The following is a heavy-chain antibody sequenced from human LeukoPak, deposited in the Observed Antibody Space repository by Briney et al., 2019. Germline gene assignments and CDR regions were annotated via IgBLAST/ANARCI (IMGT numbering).Heavy chain of an antibody. CDR1: GGSISCYY. CDR3: ARDHRVIGRFGESCFDY. Sequence: SETLSLTCTVSGGSISCYYWSWIPQPPGKGLEWIGYIYYSGSTNYNPSLKSRVTISVDTSKNQFSLKLSSVTAADTAVYYCARDHRVIGRFGESCFDYWGQGTLVTVSS. V-gene: IGHV4-59*01. CDR2: IYYSGST. J-gene: IGHJ4*02. D-gene: IGHD3-10*01.